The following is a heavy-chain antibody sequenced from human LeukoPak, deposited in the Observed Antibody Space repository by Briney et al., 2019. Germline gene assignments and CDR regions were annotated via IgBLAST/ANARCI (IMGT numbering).Heavy chain of an antibody. CDR1: GFTFSSYS. V-gene: IGHV3-21*01. D-gene: IGHD4-23*01. CDR2: ISSSSSYI. J-gene: IGHJ5*02. CDR3: VRDRYGGRMPNWFDP. Sequence: KPGGSLRLSCAASGFTFSSYSMNWVRQAPGKGLEWVSSISSSSSYIYYADSVKGRFTISRDNAKNSLYLQMNSLRDEDTAVYYCVRDRYGGRMPNWFDPWGQGTLVTVSS.